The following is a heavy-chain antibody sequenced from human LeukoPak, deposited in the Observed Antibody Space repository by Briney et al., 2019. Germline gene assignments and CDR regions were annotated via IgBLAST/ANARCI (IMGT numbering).Heavy chain of an antibody. D-gene: IGHD2-15*01. CDR2: IAAAGDT. CDR3: TRGGRDGFDI. CDR1: GFTFSAYD. J-gene: IGHJ3*02. Sequence: PGGSLRLSCAASGFTFSAYDMHWVRQAAGKGLEWVSAIAAAGDTYYSGSLKGRFIISRENAKSSLYLQMNSLRVGDTALYYCTRGGRDGFDIWGQGTMVTVSS. V-gene: IGHV3-13*01.